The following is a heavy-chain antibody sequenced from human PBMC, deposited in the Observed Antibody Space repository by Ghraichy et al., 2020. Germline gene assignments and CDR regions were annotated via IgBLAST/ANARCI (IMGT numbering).Heavy chain of an antibody. CDR3: VRDDRSYGLDY. CDR1: GFIFSSHW. CDR2: INTGSST. D-gene: IGHD3-10*01. V-gene: IGHV3-74*01. Sequence: GGSLRLSCVASGFIFSSHWMHWVRQGPEKGLVAVARINTGSSTSYGDSVKGRFAVSRDNAKNTLYLQMNSLRVEDTGVYYCVRDDRSYGLDYCGQGTQVIVSS. J-gene: IGHJ4*02.